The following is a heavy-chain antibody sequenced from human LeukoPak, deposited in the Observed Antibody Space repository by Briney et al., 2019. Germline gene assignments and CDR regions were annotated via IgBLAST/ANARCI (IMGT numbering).Heavy chain of an antibody. CDR3: AKEQDIVVVPAAIDY. CDR1: GFTFSSYA. CDR2: ISGSGGST. V-gene: IGHV3-23*01. Sequence: GGSPRLSCAASGFTFSSYAMSWVRQAPGKGLEWVSAISGSGGSTYYADSVKGRFTISRDNSKNTLYLQMNSLRAEDTAVYYCAKEQDIVVVPAAIDYWGQGTLVTVSS. J-gene: IGHJ4*02. D-gene: IGHD2-2*01.